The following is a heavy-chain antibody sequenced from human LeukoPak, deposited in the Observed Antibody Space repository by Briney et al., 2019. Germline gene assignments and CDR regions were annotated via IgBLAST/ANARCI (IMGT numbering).Heavy chain of an antibody. V-gene: IGHV3-23*01. CDR1: GFTFSSYA. CDR2: ISGSGGST. J-gene: IGHJ6*02. D-gene: IGHD3-10*01. CDR3: AKDLTPYGSGSSGDV. Sequence: GGSLRLSCAASGFTFSSYAMSWVRQAPGKGLEWVSAISGSGGSTYYADSVKGRFTISRDNSKNTLYLQMNSLRAEDTAVYYCAKDLTPYGSGSSGDVWGQGTTVTVSS.